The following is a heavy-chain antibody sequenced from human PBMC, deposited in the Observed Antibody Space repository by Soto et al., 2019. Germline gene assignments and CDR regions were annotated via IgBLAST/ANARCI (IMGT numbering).Heavy chain of an antibody. CDR3: ARQASGYYYGWFDP. V-gene: IGHV4-30-2*01. J-gene: IGHJ5*02. Sequence: SETLSLTCAVSGGSISSGGYSWSWIRQPPGKGLEWIGYIYHSGSTYYNPSLKSRVTISVDTSNNQFSLKLSSVTAADTAVYYCARQASGYYYGWFDPWGQGTLVTVS. CDR2: IYHSGST. D-gene: IGHD3-22*01. CDR1: GGSISSGGYS.